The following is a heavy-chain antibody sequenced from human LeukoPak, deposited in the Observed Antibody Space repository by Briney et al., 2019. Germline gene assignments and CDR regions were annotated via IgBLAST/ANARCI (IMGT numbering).Heavy chain of an antibody. V-gene: IGHV3-23*01. Sequence: GGSLRLSCAASGFTFSSYAMGWVRQAPGKGLEWVSAISGSGGSTYYADSVKGRFTISRDNSKNTLYLQMNSLRAEDTAVYYCAKDVEGSYYGSGSYTLYYFDYWGQGTLVTVSS. CDR3: AKDVEGSYYGSGSYTLYYFDY. D-gene: IGHD3-10*01. CDR1: GFTFSSYA. J-gene: IGHJ4*02. CDR2: ISGSGGST.